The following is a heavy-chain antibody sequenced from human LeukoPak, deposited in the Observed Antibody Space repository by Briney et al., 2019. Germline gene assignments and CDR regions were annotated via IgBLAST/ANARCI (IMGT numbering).Heavy chain of an antibody. CDR3: AREYSSGWYLKNDAFDI. CDR2: IYYSGST. Sequence: SQTLSLTCTVSGGSISSGGYYWSWIRQHPGKGLEWIGYIYYSGSTYYNPSLKSRVTISVDTSKNQFSLKLSSVTAADTAVYYCAREYSSGWYLKNDAFDIWGQGTMVTVSS. J-gene: IGHJ3*02. CDR1: GGSISSGGYY. D-gene: IGHD6-19*01. V-gene: IGHV4-31*03.